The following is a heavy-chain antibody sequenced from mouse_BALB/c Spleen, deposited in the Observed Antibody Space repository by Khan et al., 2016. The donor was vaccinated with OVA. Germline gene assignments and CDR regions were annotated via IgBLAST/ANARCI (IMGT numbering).Heavy chain of an antibody. CDR1: GYTFINYW. J-gene: IGHJ2*01. D-gene: IGHD1-1*01. CDR2: INPSTGYT. CDR3: ARRGLRWDFDD. Sequence: QVQLKESGAELAKPGASVKMSCKASGYTFINYWILWVKQRPGHGLEWIGYINPSTGYTEYNQNFKDKATLTADKSSSTAYMQLSSLTSEDSAVYYCARRGLRWDFDDWGQGTTLTVSS. V-gene: IGHV1-7*01.